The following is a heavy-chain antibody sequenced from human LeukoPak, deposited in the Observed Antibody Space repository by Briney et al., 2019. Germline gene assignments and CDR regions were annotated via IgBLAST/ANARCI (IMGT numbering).Heavy chain of an antibody. J-gene: IGHJ4*02. CDR2: ISYDGSNS. CDR1: GFIFSSHG. D-gene: IGHD6-6*01. CDR3: ARGYSSSSEGSFDY. Sequence: GGSLRLSCAASGFIFSSHGMYWVRQAPGKGLEWLAVISYDGSNSYYADSVKGRFTISRDNSKNTLNLQMNSLRAEDTAVYYCARGYSSSSEGSFDYWGQGTLVTVSS. V-gene: IGHV3-33*01.